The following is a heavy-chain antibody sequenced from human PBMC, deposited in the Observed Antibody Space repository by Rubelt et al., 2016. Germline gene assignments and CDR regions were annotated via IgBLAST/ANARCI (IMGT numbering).Heavy chain of an antibody. CDR2: ITHSGST. CDR3: ASIPKTSEGTETFDS. D-gene: IGHD3-10*01. V-gene: IGHV4-34*01. Sequence: QVQLQQWGAGLLKPSETLSLTCAVYGGSFSGYYWSWIRQPPGKGLEWIGEITHSGSTNYNPSLKSRVTISVDTSKNQFSLKLSSVTAADTGGYYCASIPKTSEGTETFDSWGQGTMVTVSS. J-gene: IGHJ3*02. CDR1: GGSFSGYY.